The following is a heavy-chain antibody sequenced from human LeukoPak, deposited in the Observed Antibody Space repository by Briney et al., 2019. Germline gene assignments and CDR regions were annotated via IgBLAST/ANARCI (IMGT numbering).Heavy chain of an antibody. J-gene: IGHJ4*02. CDR3: ARSPGGNARTWLDY. V-gene: IGHV1-3*02. CDR1: GYTFTNYA. Sequence: GASVKVSCKASGYTFTNYALHWVRQAPGQSLEWMGWTNGATGNTRFSQDFQGRLTITIDTSASTGYVELSSLRSEDTAVYYCARSPGGNARTWLDYWGRGTLVTVSS. D-gene: IGHD4-23*01. CDR2: TNGATGNT.